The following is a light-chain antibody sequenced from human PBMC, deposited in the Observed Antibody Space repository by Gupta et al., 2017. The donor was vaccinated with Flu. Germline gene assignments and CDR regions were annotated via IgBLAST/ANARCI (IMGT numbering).Light chain of an antibody. CDR1: QSVSSSY. CDR2: GAS. Sequence: EIVLTQSPGTLSLSPGERATLSCRASQSVSSSYLAWYQQKPGQAPRLLIYGASSRATGIPDRFSGSGSGTEFTLTISRLEPEDFAVYYCQQDGSSPFTFGGGTKVEIK. J-gene: IGKJ4*01. CDR3: QQDGSSPFT. V-gene: IGKV3-20*01.